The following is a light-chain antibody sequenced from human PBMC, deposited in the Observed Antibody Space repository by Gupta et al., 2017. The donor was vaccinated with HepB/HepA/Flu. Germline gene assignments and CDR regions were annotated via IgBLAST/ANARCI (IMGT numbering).Light chain of an antibody. CDR3: MQALQVPPWT. CDR2: LGS. Sequence: DIVMTQSPLSPSVTPGEPASISCRSSQSLLHRNGHNYLDWYLQKPGQSPQLLIYLGSNRASGVPDRFSGSGSGTDFTLKISRVEAEDVGVYYCMQALQVPPWTFGQGTKVEIK. CDR1: QSLLHRNGHNY. V-gene: IGKV2-28*01. J-gene: IGKJ1*01.